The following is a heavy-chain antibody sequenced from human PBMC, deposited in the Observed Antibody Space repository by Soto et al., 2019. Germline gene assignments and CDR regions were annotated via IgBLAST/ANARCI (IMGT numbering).Heavy chain of an antibody. J-gene: IGHJ5*02. V-gene: IGHV3-23*01. Sequence: GGSLRLSCAASGFTFSSYAMSWVRQAPGKGLEWVSAISGSGGSTYYADSVKGRFTISRDNSKNTLYLQMNSLRAEDTAVYYCAKVGSDSGGYYWGKNWFDHWGQGTLVTVSS. CDR1: GFTFSSYA. D-gene: IGHD3-22*01. CDR3: AKVGSDSGGYYWGKNWFDH. CDR2: ISGSGGST.